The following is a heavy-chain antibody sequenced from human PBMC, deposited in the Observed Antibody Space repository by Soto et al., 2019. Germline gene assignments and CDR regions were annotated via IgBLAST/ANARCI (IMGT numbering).Heavy chain of an antibody. CDR3: AKGNSIVHYYDGMDV. V-gene: IGHV3-30*18. D-gene: IGHD3-16*02. CDR1: GFTFSSYG. Sequence: QVQLVESGGGVVQPGRSLRLSCAASGFTFSSYGMHWVRQAPGKGLEWVAVISYDGSNKYYADSVKGRFTISRDNSKNTLYLQMNSLRAEDTAVYYCAKGNSIVHYYDGMDVWGPGTTVTVSS. CDR2: ISYDGSNK. J-gene: IGHJ6*02.